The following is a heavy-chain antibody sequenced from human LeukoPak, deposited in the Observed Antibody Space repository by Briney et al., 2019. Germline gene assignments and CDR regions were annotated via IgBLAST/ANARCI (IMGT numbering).Heavy chain of an antibody. CDR3: AREQRWLLDAFDI. CDR1: GYTFTSYY. Sequence: GASVKVSCKASGYTFTSYYMHWVRQAPGQGLEWMGMINPSGGSTSYAQKFQGRVTMTRDTSTSTVYMELSSLRSEDTAVYYCAREQRWLLDAFDIWGQGTMVTVSS. D-gene: IGHD5-24*01. CDR2: INPSGGST. J-gene: IGHJ3*02. V-gene: IGHV1-46*01.